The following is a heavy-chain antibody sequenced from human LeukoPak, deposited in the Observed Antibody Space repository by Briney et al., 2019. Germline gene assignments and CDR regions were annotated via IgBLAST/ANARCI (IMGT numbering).Heavy chain of an antibody. CDR1: GGSISSISYY. Sequence: PSETLSLTCTVSGGSISSISYYWGWIRQPPGKGLEWIGNIFYSGNTYYNPSLKSRVTISVDTSKSLFSLNLNSVTAADTAVYYCARQSRYYDSSGYYGTYFDYWGQGILVTVSS. CDR2: IFYSGNT. D-gene: IGHD3-22*01. J-gene: IGHJ4*02. CDR3: ARQSRYYDSSGYYGTYFDY. V-gene: IGHV4-39*01.